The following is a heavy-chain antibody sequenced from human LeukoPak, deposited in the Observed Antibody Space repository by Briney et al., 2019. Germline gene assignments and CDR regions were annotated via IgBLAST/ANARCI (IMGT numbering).Heavy chain of an antibody. V-gene: IGHV1-3*01. CDR1: RYTFSNDA. CDR2: INAGNGDT. J-gene: IGHJ6*02. Sequence: VASVKVSCTASRYTFSNDAMHWVRQAPGERLEWMGWINAGNGDTKYSQNFQGRVTITRDTSASTTYMELSSLRSEDTAVYYCARDPGSRSYWSNSGMDVWGQGTTVTVSS. CDR3: ARDPGSRSYWSNSGMDV. D-gene: IGHD3-10*01.